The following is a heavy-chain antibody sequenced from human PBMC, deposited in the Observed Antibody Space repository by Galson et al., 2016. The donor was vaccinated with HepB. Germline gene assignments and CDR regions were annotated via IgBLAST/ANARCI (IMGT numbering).Heavy chain of an antibody. CDR1: GFTFNNYG. J-gene: IGHJ4*02. V-gene: IGHV3-30*03. Sequence: SLRLSCAASGFTFNNYGMHWVRQAPGKGLDWVAVISHDGTTTYPADSVKGRFTISRDNSKHTLYLQMTSLRPEDTAIYYCAGAFDYWGQGILVTVSS. CDR3: AGAFDY. CDR2: ISHDGTTT.